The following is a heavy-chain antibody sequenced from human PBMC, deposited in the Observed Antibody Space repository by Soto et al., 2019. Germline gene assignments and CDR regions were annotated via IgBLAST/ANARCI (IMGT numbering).Heavy chain of an antibody. CDR3: ARVISSSSSLGLRYYYYGMDV. CDR2: IYYSGST. Sequence: SETLSLTCTVSGGSISSRSDYWAWIRQPPGKGLEWIGSIYYSGSTYYNPSLNSRVTMSVDMSKSQFSLKLSSVTAADTAVYFCARVISSSSSLGLRYYYYGMDVWGQGTTVTVSS. V-gene: IGHV4-39*01. J-gene: IGHJ6*02. D-gene: IGHD6-6*01. CDR1: GGSISSRSDY.